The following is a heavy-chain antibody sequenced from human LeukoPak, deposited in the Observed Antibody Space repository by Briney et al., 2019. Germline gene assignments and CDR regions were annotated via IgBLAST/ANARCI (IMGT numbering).Heavy chain of an antibody. V-gene: IGHV3-7*01. CDR3: ARGGDYGEYDFFDY. D-gene: IGHD4-17*01. CDR1: GFTFSSYW. CDR2: IKQDGSEK. Sequence: PGGSLRLSCAASGFTFSSYWLSWVRQAPGKGLEWVANIKQDGSEKYYVDSVKGRFTISRDNAKNSLYLQMNSLRAEDTAVYYCARGGDYGEYDFFDYWGQGTLVTVSS. J-gene: IGHJ4*02.